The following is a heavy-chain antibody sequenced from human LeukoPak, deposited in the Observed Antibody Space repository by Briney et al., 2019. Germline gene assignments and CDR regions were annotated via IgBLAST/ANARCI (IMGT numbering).Heavy chain of an antibody. CDR3: AKVPRAYCSSTSCLHLYFDY. J-gene: IGHJ4*02. D-gene: IGHD2-2*01. Sequence: GGSLRLSCAASGFTFRSYALHWVRQAPGKGLEWVAFIRYDGSNKYYADSVKGRFTISRDNSKNTLYLQMNSLRAEDTAVYYCAKVPRAYCSSTSCLHLYFDYWGQGTLVTVSS. CDR2: IRYDGSNK. CDR1: GFTFRSYA. V-gene: IGHV3-30*02.